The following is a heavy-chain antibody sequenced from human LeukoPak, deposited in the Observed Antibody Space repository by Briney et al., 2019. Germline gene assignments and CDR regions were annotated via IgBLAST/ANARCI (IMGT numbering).Heavy chain of an antibody. CDR1: GFTFNSYN. V-gene: IGHV3-30*04. CDR2: ISYDGSNK. Sequence: GGSLRLSCAASGFTFNSYNMHWVRQAPGKGLEWVAVISYDGSNKYYADPVKGRFTISRDNFKNILYLQMSSLRTEDTAVYYCATDFAEAFDYWGQGTLVTVSS. J-gene: IGHJ4*02. CDR3: ATDFAEAFDY.